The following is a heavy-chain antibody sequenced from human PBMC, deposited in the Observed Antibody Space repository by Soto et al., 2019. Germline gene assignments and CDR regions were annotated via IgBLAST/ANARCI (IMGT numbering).Heavy chain of an antibody. J-gene: IGHJ5*02. D-gene: IGHD1-1*01. CDR3: AREFWNHRWFDP. V-gene: IGHV1-2*02. Sequence: ASVKVSCKASGYTFTGYYMHWVRQAPGQGLEWMGWINPNSGGTNYAQKFQGRVTMTRDTSITTSYMDLNRLTYDDTAVYFCAREFWNHRWFDPWGQGTLVTVSS. CDR2: INPNSGGT. CDR1: GYTFTGYY.